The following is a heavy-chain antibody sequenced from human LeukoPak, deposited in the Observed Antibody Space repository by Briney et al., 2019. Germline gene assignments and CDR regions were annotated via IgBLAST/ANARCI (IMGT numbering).Heavy chain of an antibody. Sequence: GGSLRLSCAASGFTFSSYWMSWVRQAPGKGLEWVANIKQDGSEKYYVDSVKGRFTISRDNAKNSLYLQMNSLRAEDTAVYYCARGIGYSSSWYNWFDPWGQGTLVTVSS. V-gene: IGHV3-7*01. CDR2: IKQDGSEK. CDR1: GFTFSSYW. CDR3: ARGIGYSSSWYNWFDP. J-gene: IGHJ5*02. D-gene: IGHD6-13*01.